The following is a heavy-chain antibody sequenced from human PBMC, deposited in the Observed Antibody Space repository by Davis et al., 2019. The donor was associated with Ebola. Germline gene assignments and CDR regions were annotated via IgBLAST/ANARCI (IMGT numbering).Heavy chain of an antibody. J-gene: IGHJ6*02. CDR3: ARRRITIFGVVIGTGIRGGMDV. Sequence: MPSETLSLTCPVSGGSISSSNWWSWVRQPPGKGLEWLGVIYHSGSTNYNPSLKSRVTISVDKSKTQFSLKLSSVTAADTAVYYCARRRITIFGVVIGTGIRGGMDVWGQGTTVTVSS. CDR1: GGSISSSNW. D-gene: IGHD3-3*01. V-gene: IGHV4-4*02. CDR2: IYHSGST.